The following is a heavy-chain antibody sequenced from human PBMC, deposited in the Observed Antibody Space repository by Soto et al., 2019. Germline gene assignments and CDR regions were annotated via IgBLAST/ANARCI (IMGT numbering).Heavy chain of an antibody. CDR2: ISSSSSYI. D-gene: IGHD4-17*01. CDR1: GFTFSSYS. Sequence: VQLVESGGGLVKPGGSLRLSCAASGFTFSSYSMNWVRQAPGKGLEWVSSISSSSSYIYYADSVKGRFTISRDNAKNSLYLQMNSLRAEDTAVYYCARPLRTTVTPTAFDIWGQGTMVTVSS. J-gene: IGHJ3*02. CDR3: ARPLRTTVTPTAFDI. V-gene: IGHV3-21*01.